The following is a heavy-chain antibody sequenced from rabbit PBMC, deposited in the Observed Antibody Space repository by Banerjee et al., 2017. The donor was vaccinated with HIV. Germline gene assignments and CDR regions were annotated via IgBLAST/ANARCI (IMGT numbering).Heavy chain of an antibody. J-gene: IGHJ4*01. Sequence: QSLEESGGGLVKPEGSLTLTCKASGFSYSGGYDVCWVRQAPGKGLEWIACINTISGDTVYAPWAKGRFTISKASWTTVTLQMTSLTAADTATYFCARGLAISNLWGQGTLVTVS. CDR2: INTISGDT. V-gene: IGHV1S40*01. D-gene: IGHD7-1*01. CDR1: GFSYSGGYD. CDR3: ARGLAISNL.